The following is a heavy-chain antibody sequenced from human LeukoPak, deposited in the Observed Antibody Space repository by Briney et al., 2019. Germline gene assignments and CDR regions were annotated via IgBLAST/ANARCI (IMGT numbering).Heavy chain of an antibody. Sequence: GGSLRLSCAASEFIFSSYAMSWVRQAPGKGLEWVSAISGGGGNTYYADSVKGRFTISRDNSKNTLYLQMNRLRAEDTAVFYCAKGIGFSSSWFDYWGQGTLVTVSS. CDR2: ISGGGGNT. CDR1: EFIFSSYA. D-gene: IGHD6-13*01. J-gene: IGHJ4*02. V-gene: IGHV3-23*01. CDR3: AKGIGFSSSWFDY.